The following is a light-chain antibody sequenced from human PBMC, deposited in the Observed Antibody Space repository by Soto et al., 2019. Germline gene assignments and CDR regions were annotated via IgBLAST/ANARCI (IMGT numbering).Light chain of an antibody. V-gene: IGKV3-15*01. CDR3: QQYTDWPFT. J-gene: IGKJ3*01. Sequence: EIVMTQSPATLSVSPGGRATLSCRASQSVSSNLAWYQQKPGQAPRLLIYRASTRASGIPARFSGSGSGTEFTLTISSLQSEDFAVYYCQQYTDWPFTFGPGTEVEI. CDR1: QSVSSN. CDR2: RAS.